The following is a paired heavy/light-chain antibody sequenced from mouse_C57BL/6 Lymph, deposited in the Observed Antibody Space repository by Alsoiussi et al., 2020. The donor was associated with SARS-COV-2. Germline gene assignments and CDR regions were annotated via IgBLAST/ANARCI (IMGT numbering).Light chain of an antibody. J-gene: IGKJ1*01. CDR2: AAS. CDR3: QQSRKVPWT. Sequence: DIVLTQSPASLAVSLGLRATISCRASESVEYYGTSLMQWYQQKPGQPPKLLIHAASNVESGVPARFSGSGSGTDFSLNIHPVEEDDIAMYFCQQSRKVPWTFGGGTKLEI. CDR1: ESVEYYGTSL. V-gene: IGKV3-1*01.
Heavy chain of an antibody. Sequence: QVQMQQPGAEIVKPGASVKLSCKASGYTFTSYWMQWVEQRPGQGLEWIGEIDPSDRYTNYNQKFKGKATLTVDTSSSTAYMQLSSLTSEDSAVYYCARRGSSYGYFDVWGTGTTVTVSS. V-gene: IGHV1-50*01. CDR1: GYTFTSYW. CDR2: IDPSDRYT. CDR3: ARRGSSYGYFDV. J-gene: IGHJ1*03. D-gene: IGHD1-1*01.